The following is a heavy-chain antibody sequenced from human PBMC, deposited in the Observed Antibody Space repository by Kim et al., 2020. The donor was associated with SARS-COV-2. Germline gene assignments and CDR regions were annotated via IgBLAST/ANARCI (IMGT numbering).Heavy chain of an antibody. J-gene: IGHJ6*02. CDR2: IVVGSGDT. CDR1: GITFSSTA. CDR3: ATVPNTSGYYRGKGLDV. D-gene: IGHD5-18*01. Sequence: SVKVSCKASGITFSSTAVQWVRQARGQGLEWIGWIVVGSGDTNYAQKFQERGTITRDMSTSTVYMELSSLRSEDTAVYYCATVPNTSGYYRGKGLDVWGQGTTVTVSS. V-gene: IGHV1-58*01.